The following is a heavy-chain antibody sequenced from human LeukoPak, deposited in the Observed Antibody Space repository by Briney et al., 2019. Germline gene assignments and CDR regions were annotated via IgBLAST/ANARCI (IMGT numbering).Heavy chain of an antibody. Sequence: SETLSLTCAVYGGSFSGYYWTWIRQTPEKGLEWIGEMNPSGSTSYNPSLKSRVTISVDTSKNQFSLKLSSVTAADTAVYYCARGRQDVTMIVVVMTAVSYYLDVWGKGATVTVS. D-gene: IGHD3-22*01. CDR3: ARGRQDVTMIVVVMTAVSYYLDV. CDR1: GGSFSGYY. J-gene: IGHJ6*03. V-gene: IGHV4-34*01. CDR2: MNPSGST.